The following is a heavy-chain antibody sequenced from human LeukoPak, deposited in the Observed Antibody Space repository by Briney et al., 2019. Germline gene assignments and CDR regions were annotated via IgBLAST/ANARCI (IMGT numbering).Heavy chain of an antibody. V-gene: IGHV1-24*01. D-gene: IGHD1-1*01. CDR3: ARGKTTLDY. CDR1: GYTLTELS. Sequence: GASVKVSCKVSGYTLTELSMHWVRQAPGKGLEWMGGFDPEDGETIYAQKFQGRVTMTRDTSTSTVYMELSSLRSEDTAVYYCARGKTTLDYWGQGTLVTVSS. CDR2: FDPEDGET. J-gene: IGHJ4*02.